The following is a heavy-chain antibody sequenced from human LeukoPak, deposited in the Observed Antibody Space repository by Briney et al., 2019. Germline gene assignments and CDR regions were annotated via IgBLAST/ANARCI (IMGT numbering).Heavy chain of an antibody. J-gene: IGHJ3*02. D-gene: IGHD3-16*02. CDR3: ARRLANYDLVWGSYRYTGGAFDI. V-gene: IGHV4-34*01. Sequence: SETLSLTCGVHGGSFSGSYWTWIRQPPGKGLEWIGEINHSGSTNYNPSLKSRVTISVDTSKNQFSVKLTSVTAADTAVYYCARRLANYDLVWGSYRYTGGAFDIWGQGTMVAVSS. CDR1: GGSFSGSY. CDR2: INHSGST.